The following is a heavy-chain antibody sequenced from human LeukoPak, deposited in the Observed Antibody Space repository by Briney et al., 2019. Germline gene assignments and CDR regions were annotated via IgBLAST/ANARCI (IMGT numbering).Heavy chain of an antibody. V-gene: IGHV4-61*01. J-gene: IGHJ6*02. CDR2: IYDSGST. Sequence: SETLSLTCTVSGDSVRTNNYYWSWIRQPPGKGLEWIGYIYDSGSTNYNPSLKSRVTISVDTSKNQFSLKLSSVTAADMAVYYCARVGGTNYYYYGMDVWGQGTTVTVSS. D-gene: IGHD3-10*01. CDR1: GDSVRTNNYY. CDR3: ARVGGTNYYYYGMDV.